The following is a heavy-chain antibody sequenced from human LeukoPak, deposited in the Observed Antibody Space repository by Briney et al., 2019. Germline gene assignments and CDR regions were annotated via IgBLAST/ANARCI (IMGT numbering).Heavy chain of an antibody. V-gene: IGHV3-23*01. Sequence: GGSLRLSRAASGFTFSSYAMTWVRQAPGKGLEWVSAISGSGGSTYYADSVKGRFTISRDNSKDTLYLQMNSLRAEDTAVYYCAKDDLLAPDYWGQGTLVTVSS. CDR2: ISGSGGST. CDR3: AKDDLLAPDY. D-gene: IGHD2-15*01. J-gene: IGHJ4*02. CDR1: GFTFSSYA.